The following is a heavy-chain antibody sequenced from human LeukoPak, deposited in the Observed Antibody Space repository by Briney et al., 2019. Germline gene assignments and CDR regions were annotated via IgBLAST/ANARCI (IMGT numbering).Heavy chain of an antibody. V-gene: IGHV3-48*04. D-gene: IGHD3-22*01. CDR3: AKDLSSAITSALVLDV. Sequence: GGSLRLSCAASGFTFSSYSMNWVRQAPGKGLEWVSYISSSSSTIYYADSVKGRFTISRDNVKNVLYLQMNSLRPEDTALYYCAKDLSSAITSALVLDVWGQGTTI. CDR2: ISSSSSTI. J-gene: IGHJ6*02. CDR1: GFTFSSYS.